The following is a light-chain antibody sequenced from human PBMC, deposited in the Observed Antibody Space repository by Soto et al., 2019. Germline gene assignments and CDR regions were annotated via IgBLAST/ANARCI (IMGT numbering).Light chain of an antibody. Sequence: QINQFPSSLSASVRDQITINCPARQGLWNYLAWYQQKPGKVPKLLIYAASTLQSGVPSRFSGSGSGTDFTLTISSLQPEDVATYYCQKYNSAPRTFGQGTKVEIK. CDR3: QKYNSAPRT. J-gene: IGKJ1*01. CDR1: QGLWNY. CDR2: AAS. V-gene: IGKV1-27*01.